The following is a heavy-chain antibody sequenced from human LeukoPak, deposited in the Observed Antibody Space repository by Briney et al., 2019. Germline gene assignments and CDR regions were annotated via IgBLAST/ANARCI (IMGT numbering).Heavy chain of an antibody. CDR3: ANGPRLEIFDY. D-gene: IGHD1-1*01. CDR1: GFTFSSYA. J-gene: IGHJ4*02. Sequence: GGSLRLSCAASGFTFSSYAMSWVRQAPGKGLEWVSAISGSGGSTYYADSVKGRFTISRDNSKNTLYLRMNSLRAEDTAVYYCANGPRLEIFDYWGQGTLVTVSS. V-gene: IGHV3-23*01. CDR2: ISGSGGST.